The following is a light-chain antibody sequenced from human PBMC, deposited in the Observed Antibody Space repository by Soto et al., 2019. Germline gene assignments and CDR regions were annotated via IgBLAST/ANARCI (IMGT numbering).Light chain of an antibody. CDR1: QDISNW. CDR3: QQAHRFPLT. V-gene: IGKV1-12*01. J-gene: IGKJ4*01. Sequence: DIEMTQSPSSVSASVGDRVTITCRASQDISNWLAWYQQKPGEAPKLLIYAAYSLQGGVPSRFSVSGSVTDFTLTITSLQPEDFATYYCQQAHRFPLTFGGGTKLEIK. CDR2: AAY.